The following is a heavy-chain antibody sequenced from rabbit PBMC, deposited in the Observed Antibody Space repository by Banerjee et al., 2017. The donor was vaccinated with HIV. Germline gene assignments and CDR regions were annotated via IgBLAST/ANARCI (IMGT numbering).Heavy chain of an antibody. CDR3: ARVWHL. J-gene: IGHJ3*01. D-gene: IGHD5-1*01. Sequence: QSLEESGGDLVKPGASLTLTCTASGLDFSSSYWICWVRQAPGKGLEWIACIDVSSGSTHYASWAKGRFTISKTSSTTVTLQMTSLTAADTATYFCARVWHLWGQGTLVTVS. CDR2: IDVSSGST. V-gene: IGHV1S40*01. CDR1: GLDFSSSYW.